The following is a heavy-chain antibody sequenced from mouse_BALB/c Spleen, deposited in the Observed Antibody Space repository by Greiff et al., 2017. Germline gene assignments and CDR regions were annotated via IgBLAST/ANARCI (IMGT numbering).Heavy chain of an antibody. J-gene: IGHJ1*01. Sequence: EVKLVESGGGLVQPGGSRKLSCAASGFTFSSFGMHWVRQTPEKGLEWVAYISSGSSTIYYDDIVKGGFTICRDTTNNTHFLQRTSMSAEDAALYYGAGAGHGWCFDVWGEGTPVTVSA. CDR3: AGAGHGWCFDV. D-gene: IGHD1-1*02. CDR2: ISSGSSTI. V-gene: IGHV5-17*02. CDR1: GFTFSSFG.